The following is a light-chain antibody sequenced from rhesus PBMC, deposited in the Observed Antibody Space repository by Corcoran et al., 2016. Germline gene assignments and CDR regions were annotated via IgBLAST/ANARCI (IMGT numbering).Light chain of an antibody. V-gene: IGKV1-74*01. CDR1: EIVDNY. CDR3: QHSYGIPLT. J-gene: IGKJ4*01. CDR2: KAS. Sequence: DIQMTQSPSSLSASVGDRATISCRTSEIVDNYLHRYQQKPGKAPRHLIYKASTLQSGVPSRFRGRGSGRDLPLTISSVPPEVFATYYCQHSYGIPLTFGGGTKVDLK.